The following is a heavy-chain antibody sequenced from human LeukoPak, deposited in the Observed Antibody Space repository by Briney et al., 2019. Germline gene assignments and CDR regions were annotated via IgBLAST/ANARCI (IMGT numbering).Heavy chain of an antibody. V-gene: IGHV3-23*01. CDR2: ISGSGGST. CDR3: AKVIDDSSGYYHGNYFDY. D-gene: IGHD3-22*01. J-gene: IGHJ4*02. CDR1: GFTFSSYS. Sequence: GGSLRLSCAASGFTFSSYSMNWVRQAPGKGLEWVSAISGSGGSTYYADSVKGRFTISRDNSKNTLYLQMNSLRAEDTAVYYCAKVIDDSSGYYHGNYFDYWGQGTLVTVSS.